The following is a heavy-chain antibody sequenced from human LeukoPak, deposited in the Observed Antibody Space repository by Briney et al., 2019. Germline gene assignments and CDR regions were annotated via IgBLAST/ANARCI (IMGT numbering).Heavy chain of an antibody. Sequence: QPGGSLRLSCAASGFTFSSYGMHWVRQAPGKGLEWVAFIRYDGSNKYYADSVKGRFTISRDNSKNTLYLQMNSLRAEDTAVYYCAKDRGVGATNYYYYYMDVWGKGTTVTISS. CDR2: IRYDGSNK. CDR1: GFTFSSYG. D-gene: IGHD1-26*01. V-gene: IGHV3-30*02. CDR3: AKDRGVGATNYYYYYMDV. J-gene: IGHJ6*03.